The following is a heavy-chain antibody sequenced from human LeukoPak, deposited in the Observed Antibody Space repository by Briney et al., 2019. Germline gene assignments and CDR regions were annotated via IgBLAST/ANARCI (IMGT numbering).Heavy chain of an antibody. Sequence: PGGSLRLSCAASRFTFSSYWMSWVRQAPGKGLEWVANIKQDGSEKYYVDSVKGRFTISRDNAKNSLYLQMNSLRAEDTAVYYCARDLVAATPGVMVWGQGTLVTVSS. J-gene: IGHJ4*02. CDR2: IKQDGSEK. D-gene: IGHD2-15*01. CDR1: RFTFSSYW. CDR3: ARDLVAATPGVMV. V-gene: IGHV3-7*04.